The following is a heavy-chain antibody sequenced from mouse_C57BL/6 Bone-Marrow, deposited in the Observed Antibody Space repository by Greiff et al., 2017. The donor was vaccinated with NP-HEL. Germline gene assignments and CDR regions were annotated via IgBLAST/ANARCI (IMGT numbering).Heavy chain of an antibody. J-gene: IGHJ3*01. CDR2: INPYNGGT. CDR1: GYTFTDYY. V-gene: IGHV1-19*01. D-gene: IGHD2-5*01. CDR3: AREVYSNYAWFAY. Sequence: EVKLMESGPVLVKPGASVKMSCKASGYTFTDYYMNWVKQSHGKSLEWIGVINPYNGGTSYNQKFKGKATLTVDKSSSTAYMELNSLTSEDSAVYYCAREVYSNYAWFAYWGQGTLVTVSA.